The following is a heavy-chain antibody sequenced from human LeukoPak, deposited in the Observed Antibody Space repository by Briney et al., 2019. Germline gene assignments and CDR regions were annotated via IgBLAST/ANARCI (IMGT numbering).Heavy chain of an antibody. CDR3: ARWEGGSYHDFDY. J-gene: IGHJ4*02. CDR2: INHSGST. Sequence: SSQTLSLTCAVYGASFSGYYWSWIRQPPGKGLEWIGEINHSGSTNYNPSLKSRVTISVDTSKNQFSLKLSSVTAADTAVYYCARWEGGSYHDFDYWGQGTLVTVSS. V-gene: IGHV4-34*01. CDR1: GASFSGYY. D-gene: IGHD1-26*01.